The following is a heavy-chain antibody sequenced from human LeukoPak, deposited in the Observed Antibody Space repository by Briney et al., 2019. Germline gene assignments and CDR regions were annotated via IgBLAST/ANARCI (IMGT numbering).Heavy chain of an antibody. Sequence: PSETLSLTCTVSGGSIGSGSYYWSWIRQPPGKGLEWIGEINHSGSTNYNPSLKSRVTISVDTSKNQFSLKLSSVTAADTAVYYCARHPARGDYVWGSYRQRGWFDPWGQGTLVTVSS. CDR1: GGSIGSGSYY. J-gene: IGHJ5*02. CDR3: ARHPARGDYVWGSYRQRGWFDP. CDR2: INHSGST. D-gene: IGHD3-16*02. V-gene: IGHV4-39*01.